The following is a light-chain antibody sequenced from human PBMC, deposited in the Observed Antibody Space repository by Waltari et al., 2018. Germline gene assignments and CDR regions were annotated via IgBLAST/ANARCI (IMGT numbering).Light chain of an antibody. CDR1: SSNIGAGHD. Sequence: QSILTQPTSVSGAPGQRVTISCTGSSSNIGAGHDVHWYQAFPGTAPKLLIYGNKNRPSGVPDRCSGSKSGSSASRAINGLQAEDEADYYCQSFDSNVRGGVVFGGGTKVTVL. CDR3: QSFDSNVRGGVV. V-gene: IGLV1-40*01. CDR2: GNK. J-gene: IGLJ3*02.